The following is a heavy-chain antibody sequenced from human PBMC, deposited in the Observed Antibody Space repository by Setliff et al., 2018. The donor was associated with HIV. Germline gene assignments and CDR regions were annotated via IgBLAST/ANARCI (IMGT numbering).Heavy chain of an antibody. D-gene: IGHD3-22*01. V-gene: IGHV1-69*10. J-gene: IGHJ4*02. Sequence: SVKVSCKASGGMFSNYAINWVRQAPGQGLEWMGGLTPVIGIAVYAQKFQGRVTLTADTSTSTAYMDLSSLKSDDTAVYYCAREKYDNSGRPPPTLKYWGPGTLVTVSS. CDR3: AREKYDNSGRPPPTLKY. CDR1: GGMFSNYA. CDR2: LTPVIGIA.